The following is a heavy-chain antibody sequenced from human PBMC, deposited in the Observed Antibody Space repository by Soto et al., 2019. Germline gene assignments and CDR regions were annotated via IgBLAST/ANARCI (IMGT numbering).Heavy chain of an antibody. CDR2: INDDGRRT. CDR1: GFTFSSYW. V-gene: IGHV3-74*01. CDR3: ARRHRPSYTSDY. J-gene: IGHJ4*02. D-gene: IGHD4-4*01. Sequence: EVQLVESGGGLVQPGGSLRLSCAASGFTFSSYWMHWVRQAPGKGLEWVSRINDDGRRTSYADSVKGRFTISRDNAKNKLYLQMHSLRDDDTDIYYCARRHRPSYTSDYWGQGTLVTVSS.